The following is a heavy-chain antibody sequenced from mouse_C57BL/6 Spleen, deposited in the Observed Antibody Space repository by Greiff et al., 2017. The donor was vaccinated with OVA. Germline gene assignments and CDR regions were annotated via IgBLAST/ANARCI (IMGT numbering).Heavy chain of an antibody. V-gene: IGHV1-31*01. Sequence: EVKVVESGPELVKPGASVKISCKASGYSFTGYYMHWVKQSHGNILDWIGYIYPYNGVSSYNQKFKGKATLTVDKSSSTAYMELRSLTSEDSAVYYCARGGVPHWYFDVWGTGTTVTVSS. D-gene: IGHD2-14*01. CDR3: ARGGVPHWYFDV. CDR1: GYSFTGYY. J-gene: IGHJ1*03. CDR2: IYPYNGVS.